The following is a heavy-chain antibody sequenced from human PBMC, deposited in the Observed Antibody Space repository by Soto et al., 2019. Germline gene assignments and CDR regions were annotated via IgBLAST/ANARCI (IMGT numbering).Heavy chain of an antibody. J-gene: IGHJ6*02. CDR1: GASMSSYY. V-gene: IGHV4-59*01. Sequence: SETLSLTCTVSGASMSSYYWSWIRQSPGKALEWIGNIYHSGPINDNPSLKSRVTISMDTSKSQFYLKVTSVTAADTAMYYCARLWGYNKSGYNAPWGYAMDVWGHGTTVTVSS. CDR3: ARLWGYNKSGYNAPWGYAMDV. D-gene: IGHD3-22*01. CDR2: IYHSGPI.